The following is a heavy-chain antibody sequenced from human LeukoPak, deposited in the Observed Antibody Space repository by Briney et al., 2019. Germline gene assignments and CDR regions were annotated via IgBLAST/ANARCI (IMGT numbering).Heavy chain of an antibody. J-gene: IGHJ4*02. D-gene: IGHD1-1*01. V-gene: IGHV1-2*02. CDR3: ARDFGGTTPFGIYFDY. CDR2: INPNSGGT. CDR1: GYTFTGYY. Sequence: ASVKVSCKASGYTFTGYYMHWGRHAPGQGLEWMGWINPNSGGTNYAQKFQGGVTMTRDTSISTAYMELSRLRSDDTAVYYCARDFGGTTPFGIYFDYWGQGTLVTVSS.